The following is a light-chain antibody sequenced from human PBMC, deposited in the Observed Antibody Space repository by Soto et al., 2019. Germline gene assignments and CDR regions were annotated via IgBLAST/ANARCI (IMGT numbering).Light chain of an antibody. Sequence: EIMMTQSPGTLSASPGERATLSCRASQSVSSNLAWYQQKPGQAPRLLIYALYTRATDIPARFSGSGSVTEFTLTISGLQSEDFAVYYCQQYKKWPLTFGQVTKVDIK. J-gene: IGKJ1*01. CDR3: QQYKKWPLT. CDR1: QSVSSN. CDR2: ALY. V-gene: IGKV3-15*01.